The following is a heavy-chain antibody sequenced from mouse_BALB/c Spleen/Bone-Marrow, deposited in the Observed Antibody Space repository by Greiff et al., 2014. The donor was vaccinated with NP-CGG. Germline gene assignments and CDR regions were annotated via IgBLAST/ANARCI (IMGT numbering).Heavy chain of an antibody. J-gene: IGHJ4*01. CDR2: IDPANGNT. Sequence: VQLKQSGAELVKPGASVKLSCTASGFNIKDTYMHWVKQRPEQGLEWIGRIDPANGNTKYDPKFQGKATITADTSSNTAYLQLSSLTSEGTAVYYWAKYYRYGYYAREYWGQGTSVTVSS. CDR1: GFNIKDTY. CDR3: AKYYRYGYYAREY. D-gene: IGHD2-14*01. V-gene: IGHV14-3*02.